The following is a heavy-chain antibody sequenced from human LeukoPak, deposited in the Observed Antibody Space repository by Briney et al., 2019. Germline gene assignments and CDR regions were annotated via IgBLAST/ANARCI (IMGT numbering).Heavy chain of an antibody. D-gene: IGHD1-26*01. CDR2: IDSGGWT. Sequence: PGGSLRLSCAASGFTVSRYYMNWIRQAPGKGLEWVSVIDSGGWTNHADSVKGRFTMSRDNSKNTLYLQMNSLRVEDTAVYYCASGIVETTLFDNWGQGTLVTVSS. J-gene: IGHJ4*02. CDR1: GFTVSRYY. CDR3: ASGIVETTLFDN. V-gene: IGHV3-53*01.